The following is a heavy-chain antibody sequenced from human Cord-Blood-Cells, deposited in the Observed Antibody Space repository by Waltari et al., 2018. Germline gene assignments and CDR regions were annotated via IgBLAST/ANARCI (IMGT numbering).Heavy chain of an antibody. CDR1: GGSISSSSYY. V-gene: IGHV4-39*01. CDR3: ASQTGANWFDP. Sequence: QLQLQESGPGLVKPSEPLSLTCTVSGGSISSSSYYWGWILQPPGKGLEWIGSIYYSGSTYYNPSLKSRVTISVDTSKNQFSLKLSSVTAADTAVYYCASQTGANWFDPWGQGTLVTVSS. D-gene: IGHD7-27*01. J-gene: IGHJ5*02. CDR2: IYYSGST.